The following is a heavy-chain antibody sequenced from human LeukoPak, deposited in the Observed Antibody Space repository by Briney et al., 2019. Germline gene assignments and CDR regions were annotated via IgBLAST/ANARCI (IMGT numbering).Heavy chain of an antibody. CDR3: AREAYHYYGMDV. CDR1: GFSVSSNY. J-gene: IGHJ6*02. CDR2: TYSGGST. V-gene: IGHV3-66*01. D-gene: IGHD3-16*01. Sequence: GGSLRLSCAASGFSVSSNYMSWVRQAPGKGLEWVSVTYSGGSTCYADSVKGRFTISRDNSKNTLYLQMNSLRAEGTAVYYCAREAYHYYGMDVWGQGTTVTVSS.